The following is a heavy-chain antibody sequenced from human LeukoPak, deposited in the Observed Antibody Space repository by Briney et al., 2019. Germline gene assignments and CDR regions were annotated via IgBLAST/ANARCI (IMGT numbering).Heavy chain of an antibody. CDR3: ARDVGEYCSSTNCYASNY. J-gene: IGHJ4*02. V-gene: IGHV1-2*02. D-gene: IGHD2-2*01. Sequence: AASVKVSCKASGYTFTGYYIHWVRQAPGQGLEWMGWITPNSGGTNFAQKFQGRVTMTRDTSISTAYMELSRLRSDDTAVYYCARDVGEYCSSTNCYASNYWGQGTLVTVSS. CDR2: ITPNSGGT. CDR1: GYTFTGYY.